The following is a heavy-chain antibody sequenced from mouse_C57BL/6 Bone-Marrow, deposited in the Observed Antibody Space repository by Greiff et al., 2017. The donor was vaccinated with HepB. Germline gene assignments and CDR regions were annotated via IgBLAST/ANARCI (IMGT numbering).Heavy chain of an antibody. D-gene: IGHD1-2*01. Sequence: QVHVKQSGAELARPGASVKMSCKASGYTFTSYTMHWVKQRPGQGLEWIGYINPSSGYTKYNQKFKDKATLTADKSSSTAYMQLSSLTSEDSAVYYCARGGLRLGNYAMDYWGQGTSVTVSS. V-gene: IGHV1-4*01. J-gene: IGHJ4*01. CDR3: ARGGLRLGNYAMDY. CDR1: GYTFTSYT. CDR2: INPSSGYT.